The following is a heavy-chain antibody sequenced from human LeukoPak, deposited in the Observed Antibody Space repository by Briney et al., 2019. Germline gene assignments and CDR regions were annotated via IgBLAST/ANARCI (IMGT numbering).Heavy chain of an antibody. V-gene: IGHV3-23*01. D-gene: IGHD5-12*01. CDR2: ISGSGIST. Sequence: AGASLRLSCAASGFTFNIYAMNWVRQASGKGLEWVSTISGSGISTYYADAVKGRFTVSRDNSKNTLYLQMNSLRAEDTAVYFCAKDRQGYDKPIDYWGQGTLVTVSS. CDR1: GFTFNIYA. J-gene: IGHJ4*02. CDR3: AKDRQGYDKPIDY.